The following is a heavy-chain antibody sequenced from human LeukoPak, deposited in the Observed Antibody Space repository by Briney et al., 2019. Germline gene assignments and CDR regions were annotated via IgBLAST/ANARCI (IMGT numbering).Heavy chain of an antibody. J-gene: IGHJ4*02. CDR3: AKGGGSYYSPDY. CDR2: ISGSGGST. V-gene: IGHV3-23*01. Sequence: QPGRSLRLSCAASGFTFSSYAMSWVRQAPGKGLEWVSAISGSGGSTYYADSVKGRFTISRDNSKNTLYLQMNSLRAEDTAVYYCAKGGGSYYSPDYWGQGTLVTVSS. D-gene: IGHD1-26*01. CDR1: GFTFSSYA.